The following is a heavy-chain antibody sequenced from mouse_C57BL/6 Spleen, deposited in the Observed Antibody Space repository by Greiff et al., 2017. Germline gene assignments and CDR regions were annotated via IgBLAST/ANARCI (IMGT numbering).Heavy chain of an antibody. CDR1: GYTFTSYW. Sequence: QVQLQQPGAELVKPGASVKLSCKASGYTFTSYWMHWVMQRPGQGLEWIGMIHPNSGSTNYNEKFKSKATLTVDKSSSTAYMQLSSLTSEDSAVYYAAPYYYGREGYAMDYWGQGTSLTVSS. V-gene: IGHV1-64*01. J-gene: IGHJ4*01. CDR2: IHPNSGST. D-gene: IGHD1-1*01. CDR3: APYYYGREGYAMDY.